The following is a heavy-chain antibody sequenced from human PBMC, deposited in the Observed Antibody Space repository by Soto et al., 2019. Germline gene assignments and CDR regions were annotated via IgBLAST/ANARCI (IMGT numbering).Heavy chain of an antibody. CDR3: ARALVVPAAINWFDP. D-gene: IGHD2-2*01. V-gene: IGHV1-69*01. J-gene: IGHJ5*02. Sequence: QVQLVQSGAEVTKPGSSVKVSCKASGGTFSSYAISCVRQAPGQGLEWMGGIIPIFGTANYAQKFQGRVTITADESKSTACMELSSLRSEDTAVYYCARALVVPAAINWFDPWGQGTLVTVSS. CDR1: GGTFSSYA. CDR2: IIPIFGTA.